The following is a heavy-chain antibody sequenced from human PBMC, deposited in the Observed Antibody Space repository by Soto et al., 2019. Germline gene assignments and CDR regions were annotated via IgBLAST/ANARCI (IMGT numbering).Heavy chain of an antibody. V-gene: IGHV1-69*13. J-gene: IGHJ6*02. CDR1: GGTFSSYA. D-gene: IGHD4-4*01. CDR3: ARERQGLQYRYYYYYGMDV. Sequence: GASVKVSCKASGGTFSSYAISWVRQAPGQGLEWMGGIIPIFGTANYAQKFQGRVTITADESTSTAYMELSSLRSEDTAVYYCARERQGLQYRYYYYYGMDVWGQGTTVTVSS. CDR2: IIPIFGTA.